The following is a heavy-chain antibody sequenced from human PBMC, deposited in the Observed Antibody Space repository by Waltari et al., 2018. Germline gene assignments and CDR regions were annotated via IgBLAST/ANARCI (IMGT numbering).Heavy chain of an antibody. CDR2: IIPSCGTA. Sequence: GQGLEWMGGIIPSCGTANYEQKCEGRVTITADESTSTAYMELSSLRSEDTAVYYWARRVIVVAFGAFDIWGQGTMVTVSS. CDR3: ARRVIVVAFGAFDI. D-gene: IGHD3-22*01. V-gene: IGHV1-69*01. J-gene: IGHJ3*02.